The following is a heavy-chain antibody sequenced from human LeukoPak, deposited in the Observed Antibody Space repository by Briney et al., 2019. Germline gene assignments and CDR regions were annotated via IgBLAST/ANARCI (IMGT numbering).Heavy chain of an antibody. V-gene: IGHV1-69*13. D-gene: IGHD1-14*01. CDR2: IIPIFGTA. CDR1: GYTFTSYA. CDR3: ARIDTGRETGFDY. Sequence: SVKVSCKASGYTFTSYAISWVRQAPGQGLEWMGGIIPIFGTANYAQKFQGRVTITADESTSTAYMELSSLRSEDTAVYYCARIDTGRETGFDYWGQGTLVTVSS. J-gene: IGHJ4*02.